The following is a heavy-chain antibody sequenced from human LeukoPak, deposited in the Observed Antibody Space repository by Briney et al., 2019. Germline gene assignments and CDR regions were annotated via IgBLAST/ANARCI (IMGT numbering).Heavy chain of an antibody. D-gene: IGHD1-26*01. CDR3: ARVQGSDTSGSFDH. V-gene: IGHV1-8*01. CDR1: GYTFISHD. J-gene: IGHJ4*02. CDR2: MDPNSGNT. Sequence: ASVKVSCKTSGYTFISHDINWVRQATGQGLEWMGWMDPNSGNTGHAQRFQGRVTLTRSTSLSEAYMELTRLKFEDTAVYYCARVQGSDTSGSFDHWGQGTLVTVSS.